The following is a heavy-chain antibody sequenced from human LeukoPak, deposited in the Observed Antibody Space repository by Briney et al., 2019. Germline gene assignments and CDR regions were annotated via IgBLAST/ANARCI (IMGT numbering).Heavy chain of an antibody. J-gene: IGHJ5*02. CDR1: GYTFTRYY. D-gene: IGHD6-6*01. Sequence: ASVKVSCKASGYTFTRYYMHWVRQAPGQGLEWMGWINPNSGGTNYAQKFQGRVTMTRDTSINTAHMELSRLRSDDTAVYYCARGRSSIAALNWFDPWGQGTLVTVSS. CDR3: ARGRSSIAALNWFDP. CDR2: INPNSGGT. V-gene: IGHV1-2*02.